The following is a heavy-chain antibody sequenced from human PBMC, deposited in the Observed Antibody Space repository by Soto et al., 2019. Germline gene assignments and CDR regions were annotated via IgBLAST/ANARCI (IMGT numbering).Heavy chain of an antibody. J-gene: IGHJ6*02. CDR3: VRHSSSWSNYYYYNKDV. CDR1: GYSFATYW. CDR2: IYPGDSDT. V-gene: IGHV5-51*01. D-gene: IGHD6-13*01. Sequence: PGESLKISCKGSGYSFATYWIGWVRQMPGKGLEWMGIIYPGDSDTRYSPSFQGQVTISVDESITTAYLQWSSLKASDTAMYYCVRHSSSWSNYYYYNKDVWGQGTTVTVSS.